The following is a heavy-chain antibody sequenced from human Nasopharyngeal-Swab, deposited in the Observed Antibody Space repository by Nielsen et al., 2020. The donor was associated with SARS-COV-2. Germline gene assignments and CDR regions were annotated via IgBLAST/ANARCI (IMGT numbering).Heavy chain of an antibody. V-gene: IGHV3-33*01. Sequence: GGSMRLSCAASGFTFSSYGMHWVRQDPGKGLEWVAVIWYDGSNKYYADSVKGRFTISRDNSKNTLYLQMNSLRAEDTAVYYCAREGDILTGYYDAFDIWGQGTMVTVSS. CDR3: AREGDILTGYYDAFDI. J-gene: IGHJ3*02. CDR2: IWYDGSNK. D-gene: IGHD3-9*01. CDR1: GFTFSSYG.